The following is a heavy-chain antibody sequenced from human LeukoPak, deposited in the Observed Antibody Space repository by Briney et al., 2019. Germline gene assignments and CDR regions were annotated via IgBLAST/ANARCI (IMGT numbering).Heavy chain of an antibody. CDR2: INPNSGGT. CDR1: GYTFTGYY. CDR3: ARSGVYQLPPFDY. V-gene: IGHV1-2*02. D-gene: IGHD2-2*01. J-gene: IGHJ4*02. Sequence: ASVKVSCKASGYTFTGYYMRWVRQAPGQGLEWMGWINPNSGGTNYAQKFQGRVTMTRDTSISTAYMELSRLRSDDTAVYYCARSGVYQLPPFDYWGQGTLVTVSS.